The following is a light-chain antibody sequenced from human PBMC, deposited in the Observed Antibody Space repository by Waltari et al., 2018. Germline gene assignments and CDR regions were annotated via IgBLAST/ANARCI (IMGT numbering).Light chain of an antibody. CDR1: SLRSYY. CDR3: NSRDSSGNHVV. CDR2: GKN. Sequence: SSELTQDPAVSVALGQTGRITCQGDSLRSYYARWYQQKQGQAPVLVIYGKNNRPTGIPDRFSGSSSGNTASLTITGAQAEDEADYYCNSRDSSGNHVVFGGGTKLTVL. V-gene: IGLV3-19*01. J-gene: IGLJ2*01.